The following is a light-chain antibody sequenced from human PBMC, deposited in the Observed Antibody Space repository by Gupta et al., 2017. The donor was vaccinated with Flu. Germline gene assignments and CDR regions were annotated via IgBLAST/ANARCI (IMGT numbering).Light chain of an antibody. Sequence: QSALTQPASVSGSPGQSITISCTGTSSDVGSYNLVSWYQPHPGKAPKLMIYEGSKRPSGVSNRFSGSKSGNTASLTISGLQAEYEADYYCCSYAGSSTPVVFGGGTKLTVL. CDR1: SSDVGSYNL. J-gene: IGLJ2*01. CDR2: EGS. V-gene: IGLV2-23*01. CDR3: CSYAGSSTPVV.